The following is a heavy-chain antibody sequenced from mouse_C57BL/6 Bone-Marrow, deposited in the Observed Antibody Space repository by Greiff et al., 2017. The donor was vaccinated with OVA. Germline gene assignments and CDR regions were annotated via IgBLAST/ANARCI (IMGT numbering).Heavy chain of an antibody. CDR2: INPGSGGT. CDR1: GYAFTNYL. Sequence: VQLQQSGAELVRPGTSVKVSCKASGYAFTNYLIEWVKQRPGQGLEWIGVINPGSGGTNYNEKFKGKATLTADKSSSTAYMQLSSLTSEDSAVYVGARNRGYWYFGVWGTGTTGTVSS. J-gene: IGHJ1*03. V-gene: IGHV1-54*01. CDR3: ARNRGYWYFGV.